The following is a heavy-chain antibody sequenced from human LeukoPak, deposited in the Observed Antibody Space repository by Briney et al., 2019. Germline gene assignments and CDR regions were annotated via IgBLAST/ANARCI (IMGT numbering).Heavy chain of an antibody. J-gene: IGHJ4*02. CDR2: INPNSGGT. Sequence: ASVKVSCKASGYTFTGYYMHWVRQAPGQGLEWMGWINPNSGGTNYAQKFQGRVTMTRDTSISTAYMGLSRLRSDDTAVYYCARGGGRKTVTTSYWGQGTLVTVSS. D-gene: IGHD4-17*01. CDR3: ARGGGRKTVTTSY. CDR1: GYTFTGYY. V-gene: IGHV1-2*02.